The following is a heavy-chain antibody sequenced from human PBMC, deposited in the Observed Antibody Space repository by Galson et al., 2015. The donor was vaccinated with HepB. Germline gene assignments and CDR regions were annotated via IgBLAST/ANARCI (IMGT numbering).Heavy chain of an antibody. D-gene: IGHD6-19*01. Sequence: SLRLSCAASGFTFSGYAMSWVRQAPEKRLEWVSTMSGSGGSTYYADSVKGRFTISRDNSKNTLYLQMNSLRAGDTAVYYCAKGTYDSGDWGQGTLVTVSS. CDR2: MSGSGGST. J-gene: IGHJ1*01. CDR1: GFTFSGYA. CDR3: AKGTYDSGD. V-gene: IGHV3-23*01.